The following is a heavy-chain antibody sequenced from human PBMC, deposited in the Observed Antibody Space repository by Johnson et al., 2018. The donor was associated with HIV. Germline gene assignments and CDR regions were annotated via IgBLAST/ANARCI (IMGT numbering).Heavy chain of an antibody. V-gene: IGHV3-53*01. D-gene: IGHD2-8*02. Sequence: VQLVESGGGLIQPGGSLRLSCAASGFTVSASSMIWVRQAPGEGLKWVSLLYTGDSTSYADSVKGRFTISRDNSKNTLYLQMGSLRAGDTAVYYCARARGPTGGFDIWGRGTMVTVTS. CDR1: GFTVSASS. CDR2: LYTGDST. CDR3: ARARGPTGGFDI. J-gene: IGHJ3*02.